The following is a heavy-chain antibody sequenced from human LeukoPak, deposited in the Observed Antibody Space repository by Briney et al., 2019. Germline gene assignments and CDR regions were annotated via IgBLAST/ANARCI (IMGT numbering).Heavy chain of an antibody. CDR2: ISWNSGNL. Sequence: GSSLRLSCAASGFNFEDYAMHWVRQAPGEGLEGVSGISWNSGNLGYADSVKGRFTICRDNAKNSLYLQMKSLRAEDMGLYSCAKDAGRYSGSWYWGTMDVWGKGSTVTVSS. CDR3: AKDAGRYSGSWYWGTMDV. D-gene: IGHD6-13*01. V-gene: IGHV3-9*03. J-gene: IGHJ6*01. CDR1: GFNFEDYA.